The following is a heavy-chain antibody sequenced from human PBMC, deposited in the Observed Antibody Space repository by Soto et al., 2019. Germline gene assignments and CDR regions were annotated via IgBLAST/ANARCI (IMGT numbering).Heavy chain of an antibody. CDR1: GFTFSSYW. CDR3: ARDQCISTSCYDNWFDP. Sequence: PGGSLRLSCAASGFTFSSYWMSWVRQAPGKGLEWVANIKQDGSEKYYVDSVKGRFTISRDNAKNSLYLQMNSLRAEDTAVYYCARDQCISTSCYDNWFDPWGQGTLVTVSS. J-gene: IGHJ5*02. V-gene: IGHV3-7*01. CDR2: IKQDGSEK. D-gene: IGHD2-2*01.